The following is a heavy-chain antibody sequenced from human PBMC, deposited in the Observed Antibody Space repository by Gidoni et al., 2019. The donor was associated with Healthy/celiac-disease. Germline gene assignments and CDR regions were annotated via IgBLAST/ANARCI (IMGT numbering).Heavy chain of an antibody. CDR3: AKGSEVGSSSSFDY. Sequence: EVQLLESGGGLVQPGGSLRLSCAASGFTFRSYAISWVRQAPGKGLEWGSAISGSGGSTYYADSVKGRFTISRDNSKNTLYLQMNSLRAEDTAVYYCAKGSEVGSSSSFDYWGQGTLVTVSS. J-gene: IGHJ4*02. CDR2: ISGSGGST. V-gene: IGHV3-23*01. D-gene: IGHD6-6*01. CDR1: GFTFRSYA.